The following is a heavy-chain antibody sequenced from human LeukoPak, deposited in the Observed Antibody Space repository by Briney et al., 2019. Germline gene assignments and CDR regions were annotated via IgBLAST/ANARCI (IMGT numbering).Heavy chain of an antibody. D-gene: IGHD3-10*01. V-gene: IGHV3-11*04. Sequence: GGSLRLSCAASGFTFSDYYMSWIRQAPGKGLEWVSYISSSGSTIYYADSVKGRFTISRDNAKNSLYLQMNSLRAEDTAVYYCARVRGEAVSPSYYNYYYYMDVWGKGTTVTVSS. CDR1: GFTFSDYY. CDR2: ISSSGSTI. CDR3: ARVRGEAVSPSYYNYYYYMDV. J-gene: IGHJ6*03.